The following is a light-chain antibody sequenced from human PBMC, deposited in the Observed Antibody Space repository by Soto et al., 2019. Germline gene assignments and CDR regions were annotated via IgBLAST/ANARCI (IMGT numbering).Light chain of an antibody. Sequence: QSVLTQPASVSGSPGQSITISCTGTSSDVGSYNLVSWYQQHPGKAPNLMICEVSKRPSGVSNRFSGSKSGNTASLTISGLQAEDEADYYCCSYAGSSNVFGTGTKVTVL. CDR1: SSDVGSYNL. J-gene: IGLJ1*01. CDR2: EVS. CDR3: CSYAGSSNV. V-gene: IGLV2-23*02.